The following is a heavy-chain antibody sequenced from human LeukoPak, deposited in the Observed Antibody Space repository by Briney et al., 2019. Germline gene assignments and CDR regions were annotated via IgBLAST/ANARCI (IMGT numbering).Heavy chain of an antibody. Sequence: GGSLGLSCAASGFTVSNNYMSWVRQAPGRGLEWVSVIHSGGTTNYADSVQGRFTISRDNSKTTVYLHMNSLRAEDTAVYYCARDSDSGYGPFASWGQGTLVTASS. CDR1: GFTVSNNY. CDR2: IHSGGTT. CDR3: ARDSDSGYGPFAS. J-gene: IGHJ4*02. V-gene: IGHV3-53*05. D-gene: IGHD5-12*01.